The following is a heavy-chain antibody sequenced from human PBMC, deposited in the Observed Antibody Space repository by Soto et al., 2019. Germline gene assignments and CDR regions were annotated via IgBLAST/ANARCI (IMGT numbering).Heavy chain of an antibody. CDR1: GYTFTSYG. CDR2: ISAYNGKT. CDR3: ASSYSGYDWAPGEWFDP. Sequence: QVQLVQSGAEVKKPGASVKVSCKASGYTFTSYGISWVRQAPGQGLEWMGWISAYNGKTNYAQKPQGRVTMTTDTATSTAYMELSRLRSDDTAVYYCASSYSGYDWAPGEWFDPWGQGTLVTVSA. V-gene: IGHV1-18*04. D-gene: IGHD5-12*01. J-gene: IGHJ5*02.